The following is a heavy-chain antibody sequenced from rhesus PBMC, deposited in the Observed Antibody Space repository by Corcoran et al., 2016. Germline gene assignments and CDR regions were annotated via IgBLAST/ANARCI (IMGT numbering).Heavy chain of an antibody. Sequence: QVQLQESGPGVVKPSETLSLTCAVSGYSISSGYDWSWIRQPPGKGLEWIGYINGSSGSTNYNPSIRNRVPISKDTSKNQFVVKLSSVTAADTAVYYCARSIAASVFDYWGQGVLVTVSS. D-gene: IGHD6-25*01. CDR1: GYSISSGYD. CDR3: ARSIAASVFDY. V-gene: IGHV4-76*01. CDR2: INGSSGST. J-gene: IGHJ4*01.